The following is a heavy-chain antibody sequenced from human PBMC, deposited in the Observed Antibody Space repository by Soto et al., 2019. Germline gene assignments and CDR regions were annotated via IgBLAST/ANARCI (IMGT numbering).Heavy chain of an antibody. J-gene: IGHJ4*02. D-gene: IGHD1-26*01. V-gene: IGHV3-30*18. CDR1: GFTFSSYG. CDR3: AKDPGRLKKGATYYFDY. Sequence: GGSLRLSCAASGFTFSSYGMHWVRQAPGKGLEWVAVISYDGSNKYYADSVKGRFTISRDNSKNTLYLQMNSLRAEDTAVYYCAKDPGRLKKGATYYFDYWGQGTLVTVSS. CDR2: ISYDGSNK.